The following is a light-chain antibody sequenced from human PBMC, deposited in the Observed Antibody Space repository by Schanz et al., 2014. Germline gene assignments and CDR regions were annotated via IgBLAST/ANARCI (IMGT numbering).Light chain of an antibody. V-gene: IGKV3D-15*01. CDR3: QQYNDWPPWT. J-gene: IGKJ1*01. Sequence: EIVMTQSPATLSVSPGERATLSCRASQSVSSSYLAWYQQKPGQAPRLLIYDASNRATGIPARFSGSGSGTEFTLTISSLQSEDFAVYYCQQYNDWPPWTFGQGTKVDI. CDR2: DAS. CDR1: QSVSSSY.